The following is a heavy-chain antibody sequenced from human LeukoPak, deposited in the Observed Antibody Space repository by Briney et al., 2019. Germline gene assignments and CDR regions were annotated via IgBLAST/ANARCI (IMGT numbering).Heavy chain of an antibody. CDR3: AREKRLTMVQGVLDY. Sequence: ASVKVSCKASGYTFTSYYMHWVRQAPGQGLEWMGIINPSGGSTSYAQKFQGRVTMTRDTSTSTVYMELSSLRSEDTAVYYCAREKRLTMVQGVLDYWGQGTLVTVSS. D-gene: IGHD3-10*01. CDR1: GYTFTSYY. J-gene: IGHJ4*02. CDR2: INPSGGST. V-gene: IGHV1-46*01.